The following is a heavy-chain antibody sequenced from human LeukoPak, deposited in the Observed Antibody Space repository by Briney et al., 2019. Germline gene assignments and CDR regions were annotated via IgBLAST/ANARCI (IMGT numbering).Heavy chain of an antibody. CDR1: GYTFTGYY. Sequence: ASVKVSCKASGYTFTGYYIHWVRQAPGQGLEWMGGLNPDTGSTNYAQKFQARVIMTRDTSINTAYMELRRLRYDDTAMYFCARRVHRVGNYSSHSDYWGQGNLVTVSS. J-gene: IGHJ4*02. V-gene: IGHV1-2*02. CDR2: LNPDTGST. D-gene: IGHD1-26*01. CDR3: ARRVHRVGNYSSHSDY.